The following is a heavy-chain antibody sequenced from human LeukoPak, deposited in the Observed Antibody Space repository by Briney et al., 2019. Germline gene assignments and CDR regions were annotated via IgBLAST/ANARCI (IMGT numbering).Heavy chain of an antibody. CDR3: AGQTSSWYVIELRYFDL. V-gene: IGHV4-4*07. J-gene: IGHJ2*01. Sequence: KSSETLSLTCTVSGGSISSYYWSWIRQPAGKGLEWIGRIYTSGSTNYNPSLKSRVTMSVDTSKNQFSLKLSSVTAADTAVYYCAGQTSSWYVIELRYFDLWGRGTLVTVSS. CDR1: GGSISSYY. CDR2: IYTSGST. D-gene: IGHD6-13*01.